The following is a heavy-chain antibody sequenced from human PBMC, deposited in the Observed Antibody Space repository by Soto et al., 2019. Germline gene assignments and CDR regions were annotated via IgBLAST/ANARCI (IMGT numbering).Heavy chain of an antibody. CDR1: EFSFSNYA. J-gene: IGHJ6*02. D-gene: IGHD2-2*01. CDR3: AKARGVPRSDGMDV. Sequence: EVQLLESGGGLVQPGGSLRLSCAAPEFSFSNYAMSWVRQAPGKGLEWVSTNSGSGGGTYYADSVKGRFTISRDNSKNTLYLQMNSLRAEDTAVYYCAKARGVPRSDGMDVWGQGTTVTVSS. CDR2: NSGSGGGT. V-gene: IGHV3-23*01.